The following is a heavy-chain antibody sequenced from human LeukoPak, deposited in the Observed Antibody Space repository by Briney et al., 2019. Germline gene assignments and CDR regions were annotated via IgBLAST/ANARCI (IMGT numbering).Heavy chain of an antibody. CDR1: KFNFA. CDR3: AKVVVPAAMPGVGLDY. Sequence: GGSLRLSCAASKFNFAMSWVRQTADKRLEWVSAISGSGDATFYTDSVKGRFTISRDNSKNTLYLQMNSLRAEDTAVYYCAKVVVPAAMPGVGLDYWGQGTLVTVSS. J-gene: IGHJ4*02. CDR2: ISGSGDAT. V-gene: IGHV3-23*01. D-gene: IGHD2-2*01.